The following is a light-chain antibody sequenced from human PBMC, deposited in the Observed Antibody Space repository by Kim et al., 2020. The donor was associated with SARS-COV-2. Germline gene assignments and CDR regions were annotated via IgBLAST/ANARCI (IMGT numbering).Light chain of an antibody. CDR3: QQYNVWPLT. CDR1: QSISSY. V-gene: IGKV3-15*01. Sequence: EIVLTQSPATLSVSPGERVTLSCRASQSISSYLGWYQQKPGQAPRLLIYGASTRATGIPARFSGSGSGTEFTLTISSLQSEDFAVYCCQQYNVWPLTFGQGTKVDIK. CDR2: GAS. J-gene: IGKJ1*01.